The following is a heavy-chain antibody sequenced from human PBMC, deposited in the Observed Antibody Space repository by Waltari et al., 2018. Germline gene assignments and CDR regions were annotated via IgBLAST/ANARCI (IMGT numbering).Heavy chain of an antibody. D-gene: IGHD3-3*01. CDR3: ARGGAYYDFWSGYGGVGY. V-gene: IGHV4-38-2*02. CDR1: GYSLSSGYY. Sequence: QVQLQESGPGLVKPSETLSLTCTVSGYSLSSGYYWGWIRQPPGQGLEWIGSIYHSGSTYYNPSLKSRVTISVDTSKNQFSLKLSSVTAADTAVYYCARGGAYYDFWSGYGGVGYWGQGTLVTVSS. CDR2: IYHSGST. J-gene: IGHJ4*02.